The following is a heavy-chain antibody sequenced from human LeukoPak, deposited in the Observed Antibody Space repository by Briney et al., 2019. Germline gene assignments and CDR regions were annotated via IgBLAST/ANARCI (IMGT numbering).Heavy chain of an antibody. CDR1: GYSFTYYW. CDR2: IYSGDSDT. D-gene: IGHD1-1*01. CDR3: ARQEGNSKYYFDD. Sequence: GESLKISCKGSGYSFTYYWIGWVRQMPGKGLEWMGIIYSGDSDTRFRRFFQGPVTSPLDKRISTAYLQCSSPKAWDTAMYSCARQEGNSKYYFDDWGQGTLVTVSS. J-gene: IGHJ4*02. V-gene: IGHV5-51*01.